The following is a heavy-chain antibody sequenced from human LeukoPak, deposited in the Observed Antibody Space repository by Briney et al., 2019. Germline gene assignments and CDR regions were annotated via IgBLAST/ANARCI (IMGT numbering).Heavy chain of an antibody. V-gene: IGHV3-11*04. CDR1: GFTFSDYY. Sequence: GGSLRLSCAASGFTFSDYYMSWIRQAPGKGLEWVSYISSSGSTIYYADFVKGRFTISRDNAKNSLYLQMNSLRAEDTAVYYCARDRSRGGYNWFDPWGQGTLVTVSS. D-gene: IGHD3-16*01. CDR2: ISSSGSTI. CDR3: ARDRSRGGYNWFDP. J-gene: IGHJ5*02.